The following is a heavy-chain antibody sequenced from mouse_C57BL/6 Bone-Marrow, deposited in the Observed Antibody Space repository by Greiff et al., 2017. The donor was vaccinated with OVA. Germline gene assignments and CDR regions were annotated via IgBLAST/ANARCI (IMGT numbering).Heavy chain of an antibody. V-gene: IGHV1-5*01. J-gene: IGHJ3*01. CDR2: IYPGNGDT. CDR1: GYTFTSYW. Sequence: VQLQQSGTVLARPGASVKMSCKTSGYTFTSYWMHWVKQRPGQGLEWIGAIYPGNGDTSYNQKFKGKAKLTAVTSASTAYMELSSLTTEDDAVYDWTRRCPAWFAYWGQGTLVTVSA. CDR3: TRRCPAWFAY.